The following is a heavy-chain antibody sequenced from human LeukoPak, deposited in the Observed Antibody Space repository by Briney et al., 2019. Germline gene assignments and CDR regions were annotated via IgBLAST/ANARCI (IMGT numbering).Heavy chain of an antibody. V-gene: IGHV4-39*01. CDR2: IYHSAST. J-gene: IGHJ4*02. D-gene: IGHD6-25*01. Sequence: PSETLSLTCTVSGDTISSGSHYWAWIRQPPGKGLEWIGSIYHSASTYDNPSLKSRVTISVDTSKNQFSLKLTSVTAADTAVYYCARHGSVYYFDAWGQGTLVTVSS. CDR1: GDTISSGSHY. CDR3: ARHGSVYYFDA.